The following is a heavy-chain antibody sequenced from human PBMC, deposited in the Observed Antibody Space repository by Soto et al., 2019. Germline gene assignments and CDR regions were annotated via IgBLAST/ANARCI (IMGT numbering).Heavy chain of an antibody. V-gene: IGHV4-31*03. CDR3: ARGGLYCSSTSCYPVDAFAI. CDR2: IYYSGST. Sequence: SETLSLTCTVSGGSISSGGYYWSWIRQHPGKGLEWIGYIYYSGSTYYNPSLKSRVTISVDTSKNQFSLKLSSVTAADTAVYYCARGGLYCSSTSCYPVDAFAIWGQGTMVTVSS. J-gene: IGHJ3*02. D-gene: IGHD2-2*01. CDR1: GGSISSGGYY.